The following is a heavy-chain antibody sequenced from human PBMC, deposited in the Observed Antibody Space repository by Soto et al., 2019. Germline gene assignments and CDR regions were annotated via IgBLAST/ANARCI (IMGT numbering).Heavy chain of an antibody. V-gene: IGHV3-21*01. CDR2: ISSSSSYI. J-gene: IGHJ4*02. D-gene: IGHD3-22*01. CDR3: ARDEYDSSGYRRTDY. Sequence: EVQLVESGGGLVKPGGSLRLSCAASGFTFSSYSMNWVRQAPGKGLEWVSSISSSSSYIYYADSVKGRFTISRDNAKNSLYLQMNSLRAEDTAVYYCARDEYDSSGYRRTDYWGQGTLVTVSS. CDR1: GFTFSSYS.